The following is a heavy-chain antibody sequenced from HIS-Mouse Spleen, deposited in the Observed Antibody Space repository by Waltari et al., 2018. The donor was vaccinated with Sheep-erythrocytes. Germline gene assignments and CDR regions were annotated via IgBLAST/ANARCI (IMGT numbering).Heavy chain of an antibody. D-gene: IGHD1-26*01. CDR2: ISSSSSYI. Sequence: EVQLVESGGGLVKPGGSLRISCAASGFTFSSYSMNSVRQAPGKGLEWVSSISSSSSYIYYADSVKGRFTISRDNAKNSLYLQMNSLRAEDTAVYYCARVASGATFDYWGQGTLVTVSS. J-gene: IGHJ4*02. CDR3: ARVASGATFDY. CDR1: GFTFSSYS. V-gene: IGHV3-21*01.